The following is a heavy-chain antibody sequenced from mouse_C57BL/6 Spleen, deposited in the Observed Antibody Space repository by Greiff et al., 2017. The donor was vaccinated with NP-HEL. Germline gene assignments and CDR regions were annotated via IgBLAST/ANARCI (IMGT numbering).Heavy chain of an antibody. D-gene: IGHD2-12*01. J-gene: IGHJ1*03. CDR2: ISYDGSN. V-gene: IGHV3-6*01. Sequence: ESGPGLAKPSQSLSLTYSVTGYSITSGYYWNWIRQFPGNKLEWMGYISYDGSNNYNPSLKNRISITRDTSKNQFFLKLNSVTTEDTATYYCAREGALRRYFDVWGTGTTVTASS. CDR1: GYSITSGYY. CDR3: AREGALRRYFDV.